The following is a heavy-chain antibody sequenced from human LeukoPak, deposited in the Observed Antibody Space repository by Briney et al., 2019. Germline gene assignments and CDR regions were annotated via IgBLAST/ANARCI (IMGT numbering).Heavy chain of an antibody. Sequence: GGSLRLSCAASGFNFESYSMNWVRQAPGKGLEWVSSISFSGPYIYYADSVEGRCTISRDNSKNTLYLQMNSLRAEDTAVYYCAKYKEYSSSWYGSYNWFDPWGQGTLVTVSS. CDR3: AKYKEYSSSWYGSYNWFDP. J-gene: IGHJ5*02. D-gene: IGHD6-13*01. V-gene: IGHV3-23*01. CDR2: ISFSGPYI. CDR1: GFNFESYS.